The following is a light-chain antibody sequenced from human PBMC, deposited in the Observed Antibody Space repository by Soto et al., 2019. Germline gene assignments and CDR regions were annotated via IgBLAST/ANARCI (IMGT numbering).Light chain of an antibody. CDR1: QSVSSNY. Sequence: ESVLTHSQGTLSLSPCERATLSFSASQSVSSNYLAWYQQKPGQAPRLLIYGASTRATGIPDRFSGSGSGTDFTLTISRLEPDDSAVYYCQQCGSSPTWTFGQGTKVDI. CDR3: QQCGSSPTWT. CDR2: GAS. V-gene: IGKV3-20*01. J-gene: IGKJ1*01.